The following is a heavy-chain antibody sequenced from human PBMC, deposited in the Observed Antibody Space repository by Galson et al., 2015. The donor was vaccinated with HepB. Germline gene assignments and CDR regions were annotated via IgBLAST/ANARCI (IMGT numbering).Heavy chain of an antibody. D-gene: IGHD6-19*01. J-gene: IGHJ4*02. CDR1: GFTFSSYG. V-gene: IGHV3-33*01. CDR3: ARGGGGSLAGAGPGKFDY. Sequence: SLRLSCAASGFTFSSYGMHWVRQAPGKGLEWVAVIWYDGSNKYYADSVKGRFTISRDNSKNTLYLQMNSLRAEDTAVYYCARGGGGSLAGAGPGKFDYWGQGTLVTVSS. CDR2: IWYDGSNK.